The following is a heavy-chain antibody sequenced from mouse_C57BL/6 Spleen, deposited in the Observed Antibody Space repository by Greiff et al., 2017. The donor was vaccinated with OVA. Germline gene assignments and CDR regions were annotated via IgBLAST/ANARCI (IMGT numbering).Heavy chain of an antibody. Sequence: QVQLQQPGAELVMPGASVKLSCKASGYTFTSYWMHWVKQRPGQGLEWIGEIDPSDSYTNYNQKFKGKSTLTVDKSSSTAYMQLSSLPSEDSAVYYCARWEYGGYFDYWGQGTTLTVSS. CDR2: IDPSDSYT. V-gene: IGHV1-69*01. D-gene: IGHD1-1*02. CDR3: ARWEYGGYFDY. CDR1: GYTFTSYW. J-gene: IGHJ2*01.